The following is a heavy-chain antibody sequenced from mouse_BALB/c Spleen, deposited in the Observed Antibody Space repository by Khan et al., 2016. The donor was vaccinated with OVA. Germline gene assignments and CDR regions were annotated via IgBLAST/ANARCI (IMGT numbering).Heavy chain of an antibody. D-gene: IGHD1-2*01. CDR2: ISPGSDDT. V-gene: IGHV1-77*01. J-gene: IGHJ3*01. Sequence: QVQLKQSGAELARPGASVKVSCKASGYIFTDSYINWVKQRTGQGLEWIGEISPGSDDTYYNEKFKGKATLTADKSSSTAYMQLSSLTSEDSAVYFCSRRNYFGYTFAYWGQGTLVTVSA. CDR3: SRRNYFGYTFAY. CDR1: GYIFTDSY.